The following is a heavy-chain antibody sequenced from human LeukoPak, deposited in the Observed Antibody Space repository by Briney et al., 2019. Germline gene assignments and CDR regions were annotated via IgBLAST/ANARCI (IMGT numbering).Heavy chain of an antibody. J-gene: IGHJ4*02. CDR2: IYYSGST. CDR3: ARHSQYYDSSGYYDY. Sequence: SETLSLTCTVSGASISNYYWSWIRQPAGKGLEWTGTIYYSGSTTYNPSLRSRVTISVDTSKNQFSLKLSSVTAADTAVYYCARHSQYYDSSGYYDYWGQGTLVTVSS. CDR1: GASISNYY. V-gene: IGHV4-59*08. D-gene: IGHD3-22*01.